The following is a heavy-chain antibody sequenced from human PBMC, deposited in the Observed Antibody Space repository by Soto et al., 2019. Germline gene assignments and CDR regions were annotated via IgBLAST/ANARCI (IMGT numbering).Heavy chain of an antibody. D-gene: IGHD3-10*01. J-gene: IGHJ4*02. CDR2: ISSSGSTI. CDR3: AREGRLTMVRGVQYYFDY. CDR1: GFTFSDYY. V-gene: IGHV3-11*01. Sequence: GGSLRLSCAASGFTFSDYYMSWIRQAPGKGLEWVSYISSSGSTIYYADSVKGRFTISRDNAKNSLYLQMNSLRAEDTAVYYCAREGRLTMVRGVQYYFDYWGQGTLVTVSS.